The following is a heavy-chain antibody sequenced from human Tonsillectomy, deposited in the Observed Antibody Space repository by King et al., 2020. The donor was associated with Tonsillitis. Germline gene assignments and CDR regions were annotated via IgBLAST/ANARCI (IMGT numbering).Heavy chain of an antibody. CDR2: IRGKADGGST. CDR3: TRGSGGFDFWSGYLDYFDY. V-gene: IGHV3-49*03. CDR1: GFTFGDYA. Sequence: VQLVESGGGLVQPGRSLRLSCTASGFTFGDYAMTWFRQAPGKGLQWVGFIRGKADGGSTEYAASVKGGFTISRDDSKGTAYLQMNSLKTEDTAVYYCTRGSGGFDFWSGYLDYFDYWGQGTLVTVSS. D-gene: IGHD3-3*01. J-gene: IGHJ4*02.